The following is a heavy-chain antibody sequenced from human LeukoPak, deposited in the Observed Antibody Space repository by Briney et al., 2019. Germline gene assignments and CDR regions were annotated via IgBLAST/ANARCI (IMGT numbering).Heavy chain of an antibody. CDR1: GFTFSSYS. V-gene: IGHV3-21*01. J-gene: IGHJ4*02. CDR3: ARDLGGYGDSGTNFDY. CDR2: ISTSGIYI. D-gene: IGHD4-17*01. Sequence: GGSLRLSCAASGFTFSSYSMNWVRQAPGKGLEWVSAISTSGIYIYYADSVKGRFTISRHNAKKSLYLQMNSLRAEDTAVYYCARDLGGYGDSGTNFDYWGQGTLVTVSS.